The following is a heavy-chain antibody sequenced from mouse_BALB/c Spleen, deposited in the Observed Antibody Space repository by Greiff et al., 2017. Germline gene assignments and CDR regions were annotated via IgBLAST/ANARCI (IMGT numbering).Heavy chain of an antibody. V-gene: IGHV1-4*02. CDR1: GYTFTSYT. CDR3: ARSNLFAY. J-gene: IGHJ3*01. Sequence: VQLQQPGAELARPGASVKMSCKASGYTFTSYTMHWVKQRPGQGLEWIGYINPSSGYTEYNQKFKDKTTLTADKSSSTAYMQLSSLTSEDSAVYYCARSNLFAYWGQGTLVTVSA. CDR2: INPSSGYT.